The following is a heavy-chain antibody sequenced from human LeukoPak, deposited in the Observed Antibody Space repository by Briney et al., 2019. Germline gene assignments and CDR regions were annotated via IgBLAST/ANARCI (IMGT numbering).Heavy chain of an antibody. CDR1: GTSISSSTYYY. CDR2: IYYLDAT. Sequence: SQTLSLTCTVSGTSISSSTYYYWSWIRQHPGEAPEWMGYIYYLDATYYNPSLKSRVSISVAASENQFSLKLTSVTAADTAVYYCARLNYYDSGSLTYSFYYWGQGTLVTVSP. CDR3: ARLNYYDSGSLTYSFYY. V-gene: IGHV4-31*03. J-gene: IGHJ4*02. D-gene: IGHD3-10*01.